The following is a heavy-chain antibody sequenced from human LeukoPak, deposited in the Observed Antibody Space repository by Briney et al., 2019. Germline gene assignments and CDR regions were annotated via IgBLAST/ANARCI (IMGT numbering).Heavy chain of an antibody. CDR3: ARDIGGYNYDY. J-gene: IGHJ4*02. CDR2: ISSSTYT. CDR1: GFTFSDYF. D-gene: IGHD5-24*01. Sequence: GGSLRLSCAASGFTFSDYFMSWIRQAPGKGLEWVSYISSSTYTNYADSVKGRFTISRGNAKNSLYLQMNSLRAEDTAVYYCARDIGGYNYDYWGQGTLVTVSS. V-gene: IGHV3-11*06.